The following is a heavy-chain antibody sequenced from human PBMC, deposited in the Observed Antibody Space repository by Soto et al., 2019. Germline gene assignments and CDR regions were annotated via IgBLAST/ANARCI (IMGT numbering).Heavy chain of an antibody. CDR1: GFTFNNYA. Sequence: EVQLLESGGGLVQPGGSLRLSCAASGFTFNNYAMTWVRQAPGKGLEWVSAISGGGDTTSYADSVKGRFTVSRDGSKNTLYLQRSSLRAEDTALYYCAKGRGGSGSLTPRVDFWGQGTLVNVSS. CDR3: AKGRGGSGSLTPRVDF. J-gene: IGHJ4*02. D-gene: IGHD3-10*01. V-gene: IGHV3-23*01. CDR2: ISGGGDTT.